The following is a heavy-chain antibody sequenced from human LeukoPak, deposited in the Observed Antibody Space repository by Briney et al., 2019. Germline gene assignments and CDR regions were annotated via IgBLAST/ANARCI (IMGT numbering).Heavy chain of an antibody. CDR3: ARDGERWLQLWDY. D-gene: IGHD5-24*01. J-gene: IGHJ4*02. V-gene: IGHV3-48*01. Sequence: GGSLRLSCAASGFTFSNYNMNWVRQAPGKGLEWVSYISRTSSTIYYADSVKGRFTISRDNAKNSLYLQMNSLRAEDTAVYYCARDGERWLQLWDYWGQGTLVTVSS. CDR1: GFTFSNYN. CDR2: ISRTSSTI.